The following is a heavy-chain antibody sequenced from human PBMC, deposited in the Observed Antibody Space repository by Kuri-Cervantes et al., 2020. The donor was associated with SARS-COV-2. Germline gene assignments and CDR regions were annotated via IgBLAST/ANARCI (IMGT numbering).Heavy chain of an antibody. CDR1: GGSISSGDYY. Sequence: SETLSLTCAVSGGSISSGDYYWSWLRQHPGKGLEWIGYIYYSGSTYYNPSLKSRVTISMDTSKNQFSLNLSSVTAADTAVYYCATSGVQANDPFDIWGQGTVVTVSS. D-gene: IGHD3-3*01. V-gene: IGHV4-31*02. CDR2: IYYSGST. CDR3: ATSGVQANDPFDI. J-gene: IGHJ3*02.